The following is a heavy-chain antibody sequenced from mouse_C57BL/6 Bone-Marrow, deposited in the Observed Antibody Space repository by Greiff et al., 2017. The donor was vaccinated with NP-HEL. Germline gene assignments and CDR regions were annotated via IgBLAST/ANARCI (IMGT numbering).Heavy chain of an antibody. CDR3: ARASYYYGSSYED. Sequence: EVKVVESGGGLVKPGGSLKLSCAASGFTFSSYAMSWVRQTPEKRLEWVATISDGGSYTYYPDNVKGRFTISRDHAKNNLYLQMSHLKSEDTAMYYCARASYYYGSSYEDWGQGTTLTVAS. CDR2: ISDGGSYT. CDR1: GFTFSSYA. V-gene: IGHV5-4*03. D-gene: IGHD1-1*01. J-gene: IGHJ2*01.